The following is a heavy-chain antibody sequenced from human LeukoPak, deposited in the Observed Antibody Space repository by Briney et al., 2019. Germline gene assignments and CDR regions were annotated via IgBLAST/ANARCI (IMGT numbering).Heavy chain of an antibody. CDR3: ARELGTGMVYFDC. Sequence: GGSLRLSCAASGLTVSSNYMSWVRQAPGKGLEWVSVMYSGGTTHYADSVKGRFTISRDNSKNTLYLQMSSLRAEDTAVYYCARELGTGMVYFDCWGQGTLVTVSS. CDR1: GLTVSSNY. J-gene: IGHJ4*02. CDR2: MYSGGTT. D-gene: IGHD5-18*01. V-gene: IGHV3-53*01.